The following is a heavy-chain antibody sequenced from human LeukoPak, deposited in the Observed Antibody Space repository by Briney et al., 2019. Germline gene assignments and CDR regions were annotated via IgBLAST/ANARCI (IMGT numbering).Heavy chain of an antibody. CDR1: GYSFTSYW. J-gene: IGHJ4*02. CDR2: IYPGDSDT. D-gene: IGHD2-21*02. V-gene: IGHV5-51*01. Sequence: GESLKISCKGSGYSFTSYWIGWVRQMPGKGLEWMGIIYPGDSDTRYSPSFQGQVTISADKSISTAYLQWSSLKASDTAMYYCARLIKHGLVVVTAIDHWGQGTLVTVSS. CDR3: ARLIKHGLVVVTAIDH.